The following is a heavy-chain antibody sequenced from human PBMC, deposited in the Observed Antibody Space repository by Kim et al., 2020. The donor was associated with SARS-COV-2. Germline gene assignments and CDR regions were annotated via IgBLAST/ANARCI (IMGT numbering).Heavy chain of an antibody. CDR3: ARDLLYYYDSSGYQPAPFDY. D-gene: IGHD3-22*01. Sequence: RFTISRDNAKNSLYLQMNSLRAEDTAVYYCARDLLYYYDSSGYQPAPFDYWGQGTLVTVSS. J-gene: IGHJ4*02. V-gene: IGHV3-11*06.